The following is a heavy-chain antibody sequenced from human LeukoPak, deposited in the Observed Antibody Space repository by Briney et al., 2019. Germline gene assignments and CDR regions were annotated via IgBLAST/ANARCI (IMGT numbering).Heavy chain of an antibody. Sequence: GGSLRLSCAASGFTFSSYGMHWVRQAPGKGLEWVAVISYDGSNKYYADSVKGRFTISRDNSKNTLYLQMNSLRAEDTAVYYCAKGQFVDYFDYWGQGTLVTVSS. CDR2: ISYDGSNK. V-gene: IGHV3-30*12. CDR1: GFTFSSYG. D-gene: IGHD3-10*01. J-gene: IGHJ4*02. CDR3: AKGQFVDYFDY.